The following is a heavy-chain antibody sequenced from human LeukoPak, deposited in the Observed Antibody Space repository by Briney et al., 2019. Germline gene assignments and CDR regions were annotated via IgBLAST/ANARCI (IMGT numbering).Heavy chain of an antibody. CDR3: ARGSGYSYGMFDY. J-gene: IGHJ4*02. CDR1: GGSISSYY. Sequence: PSETLSLTCTVSGGSISSYYWSWIRQPPGKGLEWIGYIYYSGSTNYNPSLKSRVTISVDTSKNQFSLKLSSVTAADTAVYYCARGSGYSYGMFDYWGQGTLVTVSS. D-gene: IGHD5-18*01. V-gene: IGHV4-59*08. CDR2: IYYSGST.